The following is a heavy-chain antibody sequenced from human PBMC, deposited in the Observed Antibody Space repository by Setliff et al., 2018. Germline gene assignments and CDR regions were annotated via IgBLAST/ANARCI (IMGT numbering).Heavy chain of an antibody. Sequence: PSETLSLTCTVSGGSITSDYWSWIRQPPGKGLEWIGYMYNSGSTYYNPSLKSRVTISVDTSKNQFSLKLSSVTAADTAVYYCARAPGYCSGGSCYLGYYYYYMDVWGKGTKVTVSS. CDR3: ARAPGYCSGGSCYLGYYYYYMDV. CDR1: GGSITSDY. J-gene: IGHJ6*03. D-gene: IGHD2-15*01. V-gene: IGHV4-59*12. CDR2: MYNSGST.